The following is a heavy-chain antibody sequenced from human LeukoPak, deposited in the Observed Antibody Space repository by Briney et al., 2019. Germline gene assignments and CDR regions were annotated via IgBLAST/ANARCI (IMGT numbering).Heavy chain of an antibody. D-gene: IGHD3-22*01. J-gene: IGHJ4*02. CDR2: IYSGGST. CDR1: GFTFSSYA. V-gene: IGHV3-53*01. CDR3: ARDHTDYYDSSGYLGY. Sequence: GGSLRLSCAASGFTFSSYAMSWVRQAPGKGLEWVSVIYSGGSTYYADSVKGRFTISRDNSKNTLYLQMNSLRAEDTAVYYCARDHTDYYDSSGYLGYWGQGTLVTVSS.